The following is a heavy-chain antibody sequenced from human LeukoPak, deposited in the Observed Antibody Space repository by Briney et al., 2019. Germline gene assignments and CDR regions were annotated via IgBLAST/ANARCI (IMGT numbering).Heavy chain of an antibody. CDR2: IYHSGST. CDR1: GYSISSGYY. Sequence: PSETLSLTCTVSGYSISSGYYWGWIRQPPGKGLEWIGSIYHSGSTYYNPSLKSRVTISVDTSKNQFSLKLSSVTAADTAVYYCARGEGGSFDYWGQGTLVTVSS. CDR3: ARGEGGSFDY. D-gene: IGHD2-15*01. J-gene: IGHJ4*02. V-gene: IGHV4-38-2*02.